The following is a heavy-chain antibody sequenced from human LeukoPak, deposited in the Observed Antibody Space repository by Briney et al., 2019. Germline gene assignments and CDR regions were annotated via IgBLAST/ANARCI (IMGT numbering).Heavy chain of an antibody. D-gene: IGHD2-15*01. V-gene: IGHV3-23*01. CDR3: AKGLTTSCYSAIDY. Sequence: QAGGSLRLSCAAPGFTFNNYAMTWVRQAPGKGLEWVSVISGSGDSTYYADSVKGRFAISRDNSKNTLSLQMNSLRAEDTAVYYCAKGLTTSCYSAIDYWGQGPWSPSP. CDR1: GFTFNNYA. CDR2: ISGSGDST. J-gene: IGHJ4*02.